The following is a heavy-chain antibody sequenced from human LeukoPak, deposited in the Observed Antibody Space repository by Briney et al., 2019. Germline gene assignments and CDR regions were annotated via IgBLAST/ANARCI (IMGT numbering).Heavy chain of an antibody. V-gene: IGHV1-18*01. Sequence: ASVKVSCKASGYTFTSYGISWVRQAPGQGLEWMGWSSAYNGNTNYAQKLQGRVTMTTDTSTSTAYMELRSLRSDDTAVYYCARVGVYCSSTSCYTTSPYYYYMDVWGKGTTATVSS. CDR2: SSAYNGNT. J-gene: IGHJ6*03. CDR3: ARVGVYCSSTSCYTTSPYYYYMDV. D-gene: IGHD2-2*02. CDR1: GYTFTSYG.